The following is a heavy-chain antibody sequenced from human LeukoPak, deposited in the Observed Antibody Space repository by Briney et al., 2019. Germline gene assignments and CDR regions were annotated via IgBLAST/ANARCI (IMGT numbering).Heavy chain of an antibody. CDR3: AKGNWGNAFDI. CDR1: GSIFDDYT. CDR2: ITGNSGST. Sequence: GGSLRLSCAASGSIFDDYTIHWVRQPPGKGLEWVSGITGNSGSTDYADSVRGRFTISRDNAKNSLYLQMSTLREDDTALYYCAKGNWGNAFDIWGQGTMVTVSS. D-gene: IGHD7-27*01. V-gene: IGHV3-9*01. J-gene: IGHJ3*02.